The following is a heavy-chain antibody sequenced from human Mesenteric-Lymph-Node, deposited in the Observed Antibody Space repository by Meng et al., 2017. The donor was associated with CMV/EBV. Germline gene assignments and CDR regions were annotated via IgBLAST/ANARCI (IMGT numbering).Heavy chain of an antibody. D-gene: IGHD1-26*01. V-gene: IGHV3-21*01. J-gene: IGHJ4*02. CDR2: ISSSSSYI. Sequence: GESLKISCAASGFTFSSYSMNWVRQAPGKGLEWVSSISSSSSYIYYADSVKGRFTISRDNAKNSLYLQMNSLRAEDTAVYYCAKIVGATIDDYWGQGTLVTVSS. CDR3: AKIVGATIDDY. CDR1: GFTFSSYS.